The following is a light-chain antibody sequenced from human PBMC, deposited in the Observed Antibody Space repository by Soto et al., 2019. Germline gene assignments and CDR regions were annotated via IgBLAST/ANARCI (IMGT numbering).Light chain of an antibody. J-gene: IGKJ4*01. CDR1: QDIRSH. CDR2: DAS. CDR3: QQYGSSPLT. V-gene: IGKV3-20*01. Sequence: ENVLTQSPGTLSLSPGERVTLSCRASQDIRSHLAWYQQKPGQAPRLLIYDASGRATGIPDRFSGSGSGTDFTLTISRLEPEDFAVYYCQQYGSSPLTFGGVTKV.